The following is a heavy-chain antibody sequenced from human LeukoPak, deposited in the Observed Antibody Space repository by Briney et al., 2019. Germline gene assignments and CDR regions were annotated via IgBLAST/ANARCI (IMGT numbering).Heavy chain of an antibody. CDR3: ARDDFEYSVHYGMDV. CDR2: FHTSGST. J-gene: IGHJ6*02. D-gene: IGHD3-9*01. Sequence: PSETLSLTCTVSGASISRYSWSWIRQPAGKGLEWIGRFHTSGSTNYNPSLKSRVTISVDTSKNQFSLKLSSVTAADTAVYYCARDDFEYSVHYGMDVWGQGTTVTVSS. CDR1: GASISRYS. V-gene: IGHV4-4*07.